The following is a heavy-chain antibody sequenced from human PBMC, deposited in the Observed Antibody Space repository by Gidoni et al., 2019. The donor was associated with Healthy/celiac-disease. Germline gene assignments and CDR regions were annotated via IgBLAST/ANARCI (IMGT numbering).Heavy chain of an antibody. D-gene: IGHD6-13*01. CDR3: ARWQRVRPSLIAAAGPVDY. CDR2: ISSSSSYI. Sequence: EVQLVESGGGLVKPGGSLRLSCAASGFTFSSYSMNWVRQAPGKGLEWVSSISSSSSYIYYADSVKGRFTISRDNAKNSLYLQMNSLRAEDTAVYYCARWQRVRPSLIAAAGPVDYWGQGTLVTVSS. J-gene: IGHJ4*02. CDR1: GFTFSSYS. V-gene: IGHV3-21*01.